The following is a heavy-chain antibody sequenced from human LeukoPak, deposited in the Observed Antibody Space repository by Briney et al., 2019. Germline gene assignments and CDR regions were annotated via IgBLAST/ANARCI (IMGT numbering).Heavy chain of an antibody. D-gene: IGHD2-2*01. CDR1: GGSISSGGYY. Sequence: PSETLSLTCTVSGGSISSGGYYWSWIRQPPGKGLEWIGYIYHSGSTYYNPSLKSRVTISVDRSKNQFSLKLSSVTAADTAVYYCARARQLPYTYFDYWGQGTLVTVSS. J-gene: IGHJ4*02. V-gene: IGHV4-30-2*01. CDR2: IYHSGST. CDR3: ARARQLPYTYFDY.